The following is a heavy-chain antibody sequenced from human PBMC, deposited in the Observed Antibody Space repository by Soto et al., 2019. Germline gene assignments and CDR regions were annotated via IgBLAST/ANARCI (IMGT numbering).Heavy chain of an antibody. D-gene: IGHD3-22*01. CDR2: ISYDGNYK. Sequence: QVQLVESGGGGVQPGRSLSLSFAASGLTFSSYGMPWVGQAPGKGLEWVAIISYDGNYKYYADSVKGRFTISRDNSKNTLYLQMNSLRAEDTAVYYCGKVSTYYYDSTFDYWGQGTLVTVSS. V-gene: IGHV3-30*18. CDR3: GKVSTYYYDSTFDY. CDR1: GLTFSSYG. J-gene: IGHJ4*02.